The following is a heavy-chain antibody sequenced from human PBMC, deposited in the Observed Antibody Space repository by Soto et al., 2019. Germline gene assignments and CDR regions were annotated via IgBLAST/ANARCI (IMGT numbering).Heavy chain of an antibody. J-gene: IGHJ6*02. CDR3: AREDRDRETGLVPAAIDGMDV. CDR1: GGTFSRYS. Sequence: QVQLVQSGAEVKKPGSSVKVSCKASGGTFSRYSITWVRQAPGHGLEWIGRIIPIFGIASYAQKFQGRVTITADESTSTAYMELSSLRSDDTAVYYCAREDRDRETGLVPAAIDGMDVWGRGPTVTVSS. CDR2: IIPIFGIA. V-gene: IGHV1-69*08. D-gene: IGHD2-2*01.